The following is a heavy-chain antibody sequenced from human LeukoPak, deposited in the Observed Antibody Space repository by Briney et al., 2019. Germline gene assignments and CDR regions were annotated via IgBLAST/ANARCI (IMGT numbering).Heavy chain of an antibody. CDR1: GFTFDDYG. J-gene: IGHJ5*02. CDR2: INWNGGST. V-gene: IGHV3-20*04. D-gene: IGHD1-7*01. Sequence: GGSLRLSCAASGFTFDDYGMSWVRQALGKGLEWVSGINWNGGSTGYADSVKGRFTISRDNAKNSLYLQMNSLRAEDTALYYCARAGTKSTGTTNWFDPWGQGTLVTVSS. CDR3: ARAGTKSTGTTNWFDP.